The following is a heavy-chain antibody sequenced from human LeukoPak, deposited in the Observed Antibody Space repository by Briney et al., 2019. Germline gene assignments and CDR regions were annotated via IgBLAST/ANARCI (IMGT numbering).Heavy chain of an antibody. Sequence: GGSLRHSCAASGFNFSSYAMSWVRPAPGKGLEWVSAISGSGGSTYYADSVKGRFTISRDNSKNTLYLQMNSLRAEDTAVYYCARVAVRDSPCPYSSGYWGQGTLVTVSS. CDR1: GFNFSSYA. J-gene: IGHJ4*02. V-gene: IGHV3-23*01. CDR3: ARVAVRDSPCPYSSGY. CDR2: ISGSGGST. D-gene: IGHD3/OR15-3a*01.